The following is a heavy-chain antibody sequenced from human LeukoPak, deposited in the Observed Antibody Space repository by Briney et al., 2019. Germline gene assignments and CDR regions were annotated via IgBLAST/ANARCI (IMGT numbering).Heavy chain of an antibody. J-gene: IGHJ4*02. V-gene: IGHV4-38-2*01. D-gene: IGHD3-10*01. Sequence: SETLSLTCAVSGYSISSGYYWGWIRQPPGKGLEWIGSTYHSGSTYYNPSLKSRVTISVDTSKNQFSVKLSSVTAADTAVYYCAFMVRGILLLDYWGQGTLVTVSS. CDR3: AFMVRGILLLDY. CDR1: GYSISSGYY. CDR2: TYHSGST.